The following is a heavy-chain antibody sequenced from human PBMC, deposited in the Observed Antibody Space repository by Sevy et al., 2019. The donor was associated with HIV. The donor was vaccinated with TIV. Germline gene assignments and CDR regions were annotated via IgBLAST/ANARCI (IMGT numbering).Heavy chain of an antibody. Sequence: GGSLILSCAASGFTFSSYAMSWVRQAPGKGLEWVSAISGSGGSTYYADSVKGRFTISRDNSKNTLYLQMNSLRAEDTAVYYCAKGVKTQKSSGPDYWGQGTLVTVSS. J-gene: IGHJ4*02. CDR1: GFTFSSYA. D-gene: IGHD6-19*01. CDR3: AKGVKTQKSSGPDY. CDR2: ISGSGGST. V-gene: IGHV3-23*01.